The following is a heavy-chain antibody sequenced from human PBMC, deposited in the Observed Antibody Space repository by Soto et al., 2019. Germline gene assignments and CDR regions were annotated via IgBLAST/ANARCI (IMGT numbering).Heavy chain of an antibody. CDR3: ATGGGWLPDK. CDR1: GGSITSKY. V-gene: IGHV4-59*03. J-gene: IGHJ4*02. Sequence: QAQLQESGPGLVKPSETLSLTCTVSGGSITSKYWNWFRQSPEKGLEWIGYIDHSGTTNYNPSLIRPVTISADTPKEPFSPNLSSGTASDTAMYYCATGGGWLPDKWGQGTLVTVSS. D-gene: IGHD5-12*01. CDR2: IDHSGTT.